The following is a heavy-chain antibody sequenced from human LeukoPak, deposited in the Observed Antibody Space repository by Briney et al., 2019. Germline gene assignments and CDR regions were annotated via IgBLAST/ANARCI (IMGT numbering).Heavy chain of an antibody. V-gene: IGHV1-18*01. CDR3: ARDGYFDN. CDR2: ISAHNGNT. J-gene: IGHJ4*02. Sequence: ASVTVSCKASGYTFTTYGISWVRQAPGQGLEWMGWISAHNGNTNYAQKVQGRVTMTTDTSTSTAYMELRSLTSDDTAVYYCARDGYFDNWGQGTLVTVSS. CDR1: GYTFTTYG.